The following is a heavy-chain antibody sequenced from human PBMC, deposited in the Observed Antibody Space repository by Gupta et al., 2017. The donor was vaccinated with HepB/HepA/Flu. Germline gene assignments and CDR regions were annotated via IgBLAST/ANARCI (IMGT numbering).Heavy chain of an antibody. CDR2: IYHNGNT. J-gene: IGHJ4*02. CDR1: GGSINSSF. Sequence: QVQLQESGPGLVRPSETLSLTCPVSGGSINSSFWSWIRQPPGKRLEWIGYIYHNGNTNYNPSLKSRVTMSVDTSKNQFSLRLTSVTAADTAVYYCARQTLWTGYSDYWGQGTLVTVSS. CDR3: ARQTLWTGYSDY. D-gene: IGHD3/OR15-3a*01. V-gene: IGHV4-59*08.